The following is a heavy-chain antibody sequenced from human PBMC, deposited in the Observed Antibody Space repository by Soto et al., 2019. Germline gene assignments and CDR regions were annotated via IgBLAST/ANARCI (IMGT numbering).Heavy chain of an antibody. J-gene: IGHJ4*02. V-gene: IGHV3-30*02. CDR2: MSYDGSDT. D-gene: IGHD3-10*02. Sequence: HPGGSLRLSCVGSGFIFSNNGMHWVRQTPGKGLEWVAFMSYDGSDTFYADSVKGRLTISRDNSKNTLFLHMSNLRAEDTAMYYCTIVRVADSALDHWGQGTLVTVSS. CDR1: GFIFSNNG. CDR3: TIVRVADSALDH.